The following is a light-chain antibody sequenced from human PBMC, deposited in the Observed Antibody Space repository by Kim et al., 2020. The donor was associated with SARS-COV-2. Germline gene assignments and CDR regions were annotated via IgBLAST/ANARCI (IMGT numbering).Light chain of an antibody. J-gene: IGLJ2*01. CDR3: QVWDSSSDHPV. CDR1: NIGSKS. V-gene: IGLV3-21*04. Sequence: SYELTQSPSVSVAPGKTARITCGGNNIGSKSVHWYQQKPGQAPVLVIYYDSDRPSGIPERFSGSNSGNTATLTISRVEAGDEADYYCQVWDSSSDHPVFGRGTQLTVL. CDR2: YDS.